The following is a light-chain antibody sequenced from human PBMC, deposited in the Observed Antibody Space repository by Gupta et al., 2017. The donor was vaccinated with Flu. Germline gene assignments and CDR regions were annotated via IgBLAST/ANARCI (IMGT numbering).Light chain of an antibody. CDR3: QTYDVTLRGPI. Sequence: QSVLTQPPAVSGAAGQSATIACTGSSSNIGAGYDVHWYQQSPGAVPKLLIFDSSSRPSGVPDRISGSKSGTSASLTITGLQADDEADYYCQTYDVTLRGPILGGGTKLTVL. J-gene: IGLJ2*01. CDR1: SSNIGAGYD. CDR2: DSS. V-gene: IGLV1-40*01.